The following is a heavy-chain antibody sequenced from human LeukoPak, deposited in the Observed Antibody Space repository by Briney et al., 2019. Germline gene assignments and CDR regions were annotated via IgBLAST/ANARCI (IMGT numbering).Heavy chain of an antibody. V-gene: IGHV4-59*08. Sequence: SETLSLTCAVSAGSISKYYWSWIRQPPGKGLEWIGFIYYTGSTNYNPSLKSRVTISVDTSKNQFSLRLSSVTAADTAVYYCARQFCSGGNCYPLFDCWGQGTLVTVSS. CDR3: ARQFCSGGNCYPLFDC. J-gene: IGHJ4*02. CDR2: IYYTGST. D-gene: IGHD2-15*01. CDR1: AGSISKYY.